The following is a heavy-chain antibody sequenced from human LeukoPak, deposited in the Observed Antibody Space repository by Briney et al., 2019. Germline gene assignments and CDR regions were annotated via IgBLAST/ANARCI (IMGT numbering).Heavy chain of an antibody. D-gene: IGHD2-2*01. Sequence: GGSLRLSCAASGFTFSSYNMNWVRQAPGRGLEWVASISSTSSHIYYGDPVRGRFTVSRDNAENSLYLQMNSPRAEDTSVYYCARERGGYCSGTTCSHTFDIWGQGTMVTVSS. J-gene: IGHJ3*02. CDR2: ISSTSSHI. V-gene: IGHV3-21*01. CDR3: ARERGGYCSGTTCSHTFDI. CDR1: GFTFSSYN.